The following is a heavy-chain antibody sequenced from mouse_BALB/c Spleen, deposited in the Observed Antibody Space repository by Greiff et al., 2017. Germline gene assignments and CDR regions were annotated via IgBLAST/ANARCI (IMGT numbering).Heavy chain of an antibody. CDR1: GYTFTSYW. Sequence: QVQLKQPGAELVRPGASVKLSCKASGYTFTSYWINWVKQRPGQGLEWIGNIYPSDSYTNYNQKFMDKATLTVDKSSSTAYMQLSSPTSEDSAVYYCTRKGGNYYAMDYWGQGTSVTVSS. CDR3: TRKGGNYYAMDY. J-gene: IGHJ4*01. V-gene: IGHV1-69*02. CDR2: IYPSDSYT. D-gene: IGHD2-1*01.